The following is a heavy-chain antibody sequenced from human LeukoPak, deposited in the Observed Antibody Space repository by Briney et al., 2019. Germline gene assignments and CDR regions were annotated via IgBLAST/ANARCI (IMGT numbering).Heavy chain of an antibody. D-gene: IGHD3-22*01. CDR3: ARGDPWVRENDY. CDR2: IYYSGST. Sequence: SETLSLTCTVSGGSISSSSYYWGWIRQPPGKGLEWIGSIYYSGSTYYNPSLKSRVTISVDTSKNQFSLKLSSVTAADTAVYYCARGDPWVRENDYWGQGTLVTVSS. CDR1: GGSISSSSYY. V-gene: IGHV4-39*07. J-gene: IGHJ4*02.